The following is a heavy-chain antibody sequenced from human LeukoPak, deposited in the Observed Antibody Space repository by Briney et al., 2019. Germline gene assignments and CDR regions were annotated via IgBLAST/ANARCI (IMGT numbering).Heavy chain of an antibody. V-gene: IGHV6-1*01. CDR3: ARDLGTSGWYTFDF. Sequence: SQTLSVTCDISGDSVSSKNGAWNWIRQSPSRGLGWLGRTYFRSKWYNEYAVSVQGRISINPDTSKNQYSLYLYAVTPEDTAVYYCARDLGTSGWYTFDFWGQGTLVTVSS. J-gene: IGHJ4*02. CDR2: TYFRSKWYN. D-gene: IGHD6-13*01. CDR1: GDSVSSKNGA.